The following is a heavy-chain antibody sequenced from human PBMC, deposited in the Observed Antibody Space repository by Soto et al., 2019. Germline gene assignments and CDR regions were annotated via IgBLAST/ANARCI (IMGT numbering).Heavy chain of an antibody. Sequence: SVKVSCKASGGTFSSYAISWVRQAPGQGLEWMGGIIPIFGTANYAQKFQGRVTIIADESTSTAYMELSSLRSEDTAVYYCARDGSSEYDFWSGYSSPLRRYGMDVWGQGTTVTVSS. V-gene: IGHV1-69*13. CDR2: IIPIFGTA. CDR3: ARDGSSEYDFWSGYSSPLRRYGMDV. D-gene: IGHD3-3*01. CDR1: GGTFSSYA. J-gene: IGHJ6*02.